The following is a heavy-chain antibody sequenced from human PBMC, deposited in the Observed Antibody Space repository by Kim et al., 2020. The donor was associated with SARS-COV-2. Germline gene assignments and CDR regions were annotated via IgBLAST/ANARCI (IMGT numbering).Heavy chain of an antibody. V-gene: IGHV1-46*01. J-gene: IGHJ6*02. D-gene: IGHD6-13*01. CDR1: GYTFTSYY. Sequence: ASVKVSCKASGYTFTSYYMHWVRQAPGQGLEWMGIINPSGGSTSYAQKFQGRVTMTRDTSTSTVYMELSSLRSEDTAVYYCARVVWSSSWYSSSYYYGMDVWGQGTTVTVSS. CDR2: INPSGGST. CDR3: ARVVWSSSWYSSSYYYGMDV.